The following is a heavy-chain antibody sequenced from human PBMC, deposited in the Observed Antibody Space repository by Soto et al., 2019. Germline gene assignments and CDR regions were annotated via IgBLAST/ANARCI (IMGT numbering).Heavy chain of an antibody. V-gene: IGHV3-23*01. D-gene: IGHD3-22*01. CDR3: AKEAGFSSGYYFDF. CDR1: GFTFTGYA. Sequence: PGGSLRLSCAASGFTFTGYAMSWVRQAPGKGLEWVPSIGDNGGNTYYADPVKGRFTVSTDNSKNTLYLQMNSLRAEDTAVYYCAKEAGFSSGYYFDFWGQGTLVTVS. CDR2: IGDNGGNT. J-gene: IGHJ4*02.